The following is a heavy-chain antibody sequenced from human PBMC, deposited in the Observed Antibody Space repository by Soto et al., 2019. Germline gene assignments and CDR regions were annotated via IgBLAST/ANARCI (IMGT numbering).Heavy chain of an antibody. J-gene: IGHJ6*02. CDR3: ARDLLVVVPAAKFSTLYYYYYGMDV. CDR2: ICYDGINK. D-gene: IGHD2-2*01. CDR1: GFTFSSYG. Sequence: GGSLRLSCAAPGFTFSSYGMHWVRQAPGKGLEWVAVICYDGINKYYADSVKGRFTISRDNSKDTLYLQMNSLRAEDTAVYYCARDLLVVVPAAKFSTLYYYYYGMDVWGQGTTVTVSS. V-gene: IGHV3-33*01.